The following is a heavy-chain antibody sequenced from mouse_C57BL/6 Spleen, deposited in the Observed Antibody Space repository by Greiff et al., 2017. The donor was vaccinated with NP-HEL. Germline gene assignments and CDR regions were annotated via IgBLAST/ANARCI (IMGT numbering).Heavy chain of an antibody. CDR2: FYPGSGSI. V-gene: IGHV1-62-2*01. J-gene: IGHJ1*03. CDR3: ARHEDLYYGSRGASGWYFDV. D-gene: IGHD1-1*01. Sequence: QVQLKQSGAELVKPGASVKLSCKASGYTFTEYTIHWVKQRSGQGLEWIGWFYPGSGSIKYNEKFKDKATLTADKSSSTVYMELSRLTSEDSAVYFCARHEDLYYGSRGASGWYFDVWGTGTTVTVSS. CDR1: GYTFTEYT.